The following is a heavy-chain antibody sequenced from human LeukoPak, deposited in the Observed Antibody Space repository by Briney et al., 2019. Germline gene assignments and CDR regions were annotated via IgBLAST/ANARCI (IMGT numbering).Heavy chain of an antibody. CDR2: ISNSGSTI. J-gene: IGHJ4*02. V-gene: IGHV3-11*01. CDR1: GFTFSDYY. D-gene: IGHD1-26*01. Sequence: PGGSLRLSCAASGFTFSDYYMTWIRQAPGKGLEWVSYISNSGSTIYYADSVKGRFTISRDNGKNSLYLQMNSLRAEDTAVYYCAREHTSGTYYIDDWGQGTLVTVSS. CDR3: AREHTSGTYYIDD.